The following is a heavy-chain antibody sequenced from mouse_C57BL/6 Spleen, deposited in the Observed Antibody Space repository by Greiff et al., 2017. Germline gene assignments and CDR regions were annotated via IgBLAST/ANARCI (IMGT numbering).Heavy chain of an antibody. CDR2: IYPRDGST. V-gene: IGHV1-85*01. CDR3: ARSYYSNYPYAMDY. J-gene: IGHJ4*01. CDR1: GYTFTSYE. D-gene: IGHD2-5*01. Sequence: QVQLQQSGPELVKPGASVKLSCKASGYTFTSYEINWVKQRPGQGLEWIGWIYPRDGSTKYNEKFKGKATLTVDTSSSTAYMELHSLTSEYSAVYFCARSYYSNYPYAMDYWGQGTSVTVSS.